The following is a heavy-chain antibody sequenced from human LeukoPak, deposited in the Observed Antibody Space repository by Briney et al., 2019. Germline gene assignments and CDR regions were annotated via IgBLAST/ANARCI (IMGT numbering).Heavy chain of an antibody. CDR3: TTDIDITMIRGVFVS. J-gene: IGHJ4*02. V-gene: IGHV3-15*01. CDR1: GFTFSNYW. D-gene: IGHD3-10*01. CDR2: IKSRSDAGTT. Sequence: GGSLRLSCAASGFTFSNYWMSWVRLAPGKGLEWVGRIKSRSDAGTTDSAPPVKGRFPISRADSKNTLYLQMNSLKTEDTVVDYCTTDIDITMIRGVFVSWGQGTLVTVSS.